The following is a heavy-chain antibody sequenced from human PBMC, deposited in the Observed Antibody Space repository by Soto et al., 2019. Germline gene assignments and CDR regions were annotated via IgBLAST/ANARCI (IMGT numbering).Heavy chain of an antibody. CDR2: ISSSGSTI. CDR1: GFTFSDYY. V-gene: IGHV3-11*01. D-gene: IGHD3-10*01. J-gene: IGHJ6*02. CDR3: ARDPGSGSTPSHYYGMDV. Sequence: GGSLRLSCAASGFTFSDYYMSWIRQAPGKGLEWVSYISSSGSTIYYADSVKGRFTISRDYAKNSLYLQMNSLRAEDTAVYYCARDPGSGSTPSHYYGMDVWGQGTTVTVSS.